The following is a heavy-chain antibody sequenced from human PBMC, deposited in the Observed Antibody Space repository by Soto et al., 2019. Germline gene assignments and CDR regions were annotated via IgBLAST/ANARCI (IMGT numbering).Heavy chain of an antibody. CDR2: ISYDGSNK. CDR3: AKTLGGIVGATCPGY. V-gene: IGHV3-30*18. CDR1: GFTFSSYG. Sequence: GESLKISCAASGFTFSSYGMHWVRQAPGKGLEWVAVISYDGSNKYYADSVKGRFTISRDNSKNTLYLQMNSLRAEDTAVYYCAKTLGGIVGATCPGYWGQGTLVTVSS. D-gene: IGHD1-26*01. J-gene: IGHJ4*02.